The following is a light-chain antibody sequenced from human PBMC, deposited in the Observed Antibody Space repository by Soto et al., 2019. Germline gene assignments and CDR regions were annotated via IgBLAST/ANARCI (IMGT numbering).Light chain of an antibody. Sequence: QSVLTQPASVSGSPGQSITISCAGTSSDVGGYTYVSWYQQHPAKAPKLIIFEVIKRPSGVSNRFSGSKSGNTASLTISGLQAEDAADYYCSSFTSSSTYVFGTGTKLTVL. CDR1: SSDVGGYTY. CDR3: SSFTSSSTYV. V-gene: IGLV2-14*01. CDR2: EVI. J-gene: IGLJ1*01.